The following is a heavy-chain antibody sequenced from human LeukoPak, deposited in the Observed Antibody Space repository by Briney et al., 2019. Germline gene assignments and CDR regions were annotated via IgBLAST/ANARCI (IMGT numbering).Heavy chain of an antibody. CDR3: VGATGFGY. V-gene: IGHV3-66*01. CDR1: KFTFSRYG. Sequence: GGSLRLSCAASKFTFSRYGMHWVRQAPGKGLEWVSVIHSGGSTYYADSVKGRFTFSRDNSKNTVDLQMNSLRAEDTAVYYCVGATGFGYWGQGTLVTVPS. CDR2: IHSGGST. D-gene: IGHD4-17*01. J-gene: IGHJ4*02.